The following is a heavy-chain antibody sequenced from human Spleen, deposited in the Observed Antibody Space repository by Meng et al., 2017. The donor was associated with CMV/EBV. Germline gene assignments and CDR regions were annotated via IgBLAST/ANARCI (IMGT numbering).Heavy chain of an antibody. CDR1: GFTFSACG. Sequence: ASGFTFSACGMHWVRQAPGKGLEWVAVFTYDGSKIYYADSVKGRFTISRDTSTNTLYLQMNSLRAEDTAVYYCVKEQSFGYYRTADHWGQGTLVTVSS. V-gene: IGHV3-30*18. J-gene: IGHJ4*02. CDR3: VKEQSFGYYRTADH. D-gene: IGHD3-22*01. CDR2: FTYDGSKI.